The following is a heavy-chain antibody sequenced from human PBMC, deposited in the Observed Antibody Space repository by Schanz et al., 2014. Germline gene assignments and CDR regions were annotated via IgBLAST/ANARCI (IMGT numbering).Heavy chain of an antibody. CDR2: ISPNLGSA. CDR1: GFIFTGYF. V-gene: IGHV1-69*10. J-gene: IGHJ5*02. Sequence: QEQLVQSGAVVKKPGDSVTVSCKVSGFIFTGYFMHWIRQAPGKGLEWMGWISPNLGSANYAQKFQGRVTITADKSTSTVYMELSSLRSEDTAIYYCARGNTIFGVVILGWLDPWGQGTLVTVSS. CDR3: ARGNTIFGVVILGWLDP. D-gene: IGHD3-3*01.